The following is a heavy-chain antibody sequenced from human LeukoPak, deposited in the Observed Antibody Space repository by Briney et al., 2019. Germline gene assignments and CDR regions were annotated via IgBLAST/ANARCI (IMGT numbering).Heavy chain of an antibody. D-gene: IGHD6-19*01. J-gene: IGHJ4*02. CDR3: TTDGLYSSGWASFDY. V-gene: IGHV3-15*01. CDR2: IKSKTDGGTT. CDR1: GFTFSNAW. Sequence: GGSLRLSCAASGFTFSNAWMSWVRQAPGKGLEWVGRIKSKTDGGTTDYAAPVKGRFTISRDDSKNTLYLQMNSLKTEDTAVYYCTTDGLYSSGWASFDYWGQGTLVTVSS.